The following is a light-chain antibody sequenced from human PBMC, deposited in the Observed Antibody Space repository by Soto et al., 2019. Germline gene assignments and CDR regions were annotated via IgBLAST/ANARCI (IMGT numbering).Light chain of an antibody. CDR3: QQYGNSPPGT. Sequence: EIVMTQSPATLSVSPGERATLSCRAIQSVDNSHVAWYQQRRGLPPRLLIYGASNRATGIPDRFSGSGSGADFTLTISRLEPEDFAVYFCQQYGNSPPGTFGQGTRLEIK. CDR2: GAS. CDR1: QSVDNSH. V-gene: IGKV3-20*01. J-gene: IGKJ5*01.